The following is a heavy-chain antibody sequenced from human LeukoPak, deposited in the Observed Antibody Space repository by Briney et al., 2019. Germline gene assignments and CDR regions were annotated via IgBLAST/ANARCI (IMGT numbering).Heavy chain of an antibody. CDR3: ARAGAREDYGVGLGFDP. V-gene: IGHV1-18*01. CDR2: ISAYNGNT. J-gene: IGHJ5*02. CDR1: GYTFTSYG. D-gene: IGHD4-17*01. Sequence: ASVKVSCKASGYTFTSYGISWVRQAPGQGLEWMGWISAYNGNTNYAQKLQGRVTMTTDTSTSTAYMELRSLRSDDTAVYYCARAGAREDYGVGLGFDPWGQGTLVTVSS.